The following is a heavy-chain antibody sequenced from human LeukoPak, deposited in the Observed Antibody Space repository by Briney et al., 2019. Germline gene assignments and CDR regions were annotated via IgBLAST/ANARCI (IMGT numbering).Heavy chain of an antibody. CDR3: ARASGGWDLDY. CDR1: GLTFNVFH. V-gene: IGHV3-21*01. J-gene: IGHJ4*01. D-gene: IGHD1-26*01. Sequence: GGSLRLSCAASGLTFNVFHMNWVRQAPGKGQEWISFITSSGTYITYADSIQGRFTISRDNAKNSLYLHMNSLRVDDTALYYCARASGGWDLDYWGHGTLVTVSS. CDR2: ITSSGTYI.